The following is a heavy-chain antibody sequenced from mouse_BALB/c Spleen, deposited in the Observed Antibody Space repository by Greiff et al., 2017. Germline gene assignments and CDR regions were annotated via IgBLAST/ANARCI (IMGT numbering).Heavy chain of an antibody. CDR3: AILQVPSAMDY. CDR2: INPYNGAT. V-gene: IGHV1-42*01. D-gene: IGHD2-14*01. CDR1: GYSFTGYY. Sequence: EVKLVESGAELARPGASVKISCKASGYSFTGYYMHWVKQSHVKSLEWIGRINPYNGATSYNQNFKDKASLTVDKSSSTAYMELKSLTSEDSAVYYCAILQVPSAMDYWGQGTSVTVSS. J-gene: IGHJ4*01.